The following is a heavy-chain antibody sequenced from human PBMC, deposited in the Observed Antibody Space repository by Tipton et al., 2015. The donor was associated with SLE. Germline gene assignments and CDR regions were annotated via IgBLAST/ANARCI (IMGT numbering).Heavy chain of an antibody. D-gene: IGHD3-22*01. CDR2: IYSDGSSA. V-gene: IGHV3-74*01. J-gene: IGHJ6*02. CDR3: GTTSSDYSMDV. CDR1: GFTFSSYW. Sequence: SLRLSCGASGFTFSSYWMHWVRQAPGKGLVWVSRIYSDGSSANYADSVKGRFTISRDNAKSTLYLQMNSLRAEDTAVYYCGTTSSDYSMDVWGQGTTVTVSS.